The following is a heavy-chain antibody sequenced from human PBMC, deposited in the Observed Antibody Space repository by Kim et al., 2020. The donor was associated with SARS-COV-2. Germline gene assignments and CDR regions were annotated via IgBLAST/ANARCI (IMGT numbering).Heavy chain of an antibody. Sequence: GGSLRLSCAASGFTFSSYAMHWVRQAPGKGLEWVAVIWYDGSNKYYADSVKGRFTISRDNSKNTLYLQMNSLRAEDTAVYYCAKDSSSSFYYYYGMDVWGQGTTVTVSS. CDR1: GFTFSSYA. V-gene: IGHV3-33*06. D-gene: IGHD6-6*01. CDR2: IWYDGSNK. J-gene: IGHJ6*02. CDR3: AKDSSSSFYYYYGMDV.